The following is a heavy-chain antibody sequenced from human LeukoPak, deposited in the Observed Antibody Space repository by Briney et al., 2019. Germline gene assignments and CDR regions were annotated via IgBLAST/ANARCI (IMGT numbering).Heavy chain of an antibody. J-gene: IGHJ6*02. CDR3: ARDYGYSYGNHYYGMDV. D-gene: IGHD5-18*01. V-gene: IGHV3-30-3*01. CDR2: ISYDGSNK. CDR1: GFTFSSYA. Sequence: GGSLRLSCAASGFTFSSYAMHWVRQAPGKGLEWVAVISYDGSNKYYADSVKGRFTISRDNSKNTLYLQMNSLRAEDTAVYYCARDYGYSYGNHYYGMDVWGQGTTVTVSS.